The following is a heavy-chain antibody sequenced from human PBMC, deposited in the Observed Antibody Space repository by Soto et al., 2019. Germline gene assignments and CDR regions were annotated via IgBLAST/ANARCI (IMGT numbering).Heavy chain of an antibody. CDR1: GFTFSSYS. J-gene: IGHJ4*02. V-gene: IGHV3-21*01. CDR3: ARGRRGRYCSSTSCYEPLAY. Sequence: EVQLVESGGGLVKPGGSLRLSCAASGFTFSSYSMNWVRQAPGKGLEWVSSISSSSSYIYYADSVKGRFTISRDNAKNSLYLQMNSLRAEDTAVYYCARGRRGRYCSSTSCYEPLAYWGQGTLVTVSS. CDR2: ISSSSSYI. D-gene: IGHD2-2*01.